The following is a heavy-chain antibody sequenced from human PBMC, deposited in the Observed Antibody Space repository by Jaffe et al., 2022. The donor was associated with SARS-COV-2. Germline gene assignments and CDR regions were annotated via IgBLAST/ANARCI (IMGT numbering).Heavy chain of an antibody. V-gene: IGHV1-69*01. Sequence: QVQLMQSGAEVQKPGSSVKVSCKASGGTFNTYAFNWVRQAPGRGLEWMGGIIPGFPTANYAEKFQGRLTITADESTSTLYMELTSLRSEDTAVFYCARAHDPMITFGGALDHWGPGTLVTVSS. CDR1: GGTFNTYA. J-gene: IGHJ4*02. CDR3: ARAHDPMITFGGALDH. D-gene: IGHD3-16*01. CDR2: IIPGFPTA.